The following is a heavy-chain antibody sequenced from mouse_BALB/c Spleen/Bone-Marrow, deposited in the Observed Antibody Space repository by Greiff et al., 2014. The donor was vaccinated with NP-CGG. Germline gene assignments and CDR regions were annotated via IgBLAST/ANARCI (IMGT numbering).Heavy chain of an antibody. CDR1: GYSFTSYY. J-gene: IGHJ2*01. CDR2: IFPGSDNT. Sequence: VKLVESGPELVKPGASVKMSCKASGYSFTSYYIHWVKQRPGQGLEWIGWIFPGSDNTKYNEKFKGKATLTADTSSSTAYMHLSSLTSEDSAVYFSARDWDEYYFDYWGQGTTLTVSS. CDR3: ARDWDEYYFDY. D-gene: IGHD4-1*01. V-gene: IGHV1-66*01.